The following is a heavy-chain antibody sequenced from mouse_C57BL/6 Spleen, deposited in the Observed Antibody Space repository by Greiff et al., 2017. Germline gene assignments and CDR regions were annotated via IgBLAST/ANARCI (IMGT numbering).Heavy chain of an antibody. J-gene: IGHJ4*01. D-gene: IGHD3-2*02. V-gene: IGHV1-64*01. CDR1: GYTFTSYW. CDR2: IHPNSGST. Sequence: QVQLQQPGAELVKPGASVKLSCKASGYTFTSYWMHWVKQRPGQGLEWIGMIHPNSGSTNYNEKFKSKATLTVDKSSSTAYMQLRRLTSEDSAVYYCAIAWGSGLMAIDYWGQGTSGTVSS. CDR3: AIAWGSGLMAIDY.